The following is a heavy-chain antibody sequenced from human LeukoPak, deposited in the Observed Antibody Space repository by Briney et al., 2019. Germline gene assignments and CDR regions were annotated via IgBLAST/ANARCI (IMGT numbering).Heavy chain of an antibody. CDR3: ATGTHYDLLPF. J-gene: IGHJ4*02. D-gene: IGHD3-9*01. Sequence: ASVKVSCKASGYTFTGYYMHWVRQAPGQGLEWMGGFDPGSGEIIYEQKFQDRVTMTEDTSTDTAYMELSSLRSEDTALYYCATGTHYDLLPFWGQGTLVTVSS. CDR1: GYTFTGYY. V-gene: IGHV1-24*01. CDR2: FDPGSGEI.